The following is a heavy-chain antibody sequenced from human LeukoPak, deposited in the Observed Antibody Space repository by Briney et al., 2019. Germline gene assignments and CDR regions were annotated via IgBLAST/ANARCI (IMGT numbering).Heavy chain of an antibody. CDR1: GYTFTGHS. D-gene: IGHD3-9*01. J-gene: IGHJ6*03. Sequence: ASVKVSCKASGYTFTGHSMYWVRQAPGQGLEWMGWIKPNSGGTNYAQKFQGRVTMTRDTSISTAYMELSRLRSDDTAVYYCARDHGRYFDWLSIHYYYYMDVWGKGTTVTISS. CDR2: IKPNSGGT. V-gene: IGHV1-2*02. CDR3: ARDHGRYFDWLSIHYYYYMDV.